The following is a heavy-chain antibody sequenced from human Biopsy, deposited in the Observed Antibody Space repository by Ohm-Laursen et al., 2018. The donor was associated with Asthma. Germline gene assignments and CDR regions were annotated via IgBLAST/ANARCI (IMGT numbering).Heavy chain of an antibody. V-gene: IGHV3-23*01. CDR3: ARDRRAIGNYLDS. CDR2: ITRSAGRT. CDR1: GFTFGNFW. J-gene: IGHJ4*02. Sequence: GSLRLSCAASGFTFGNFWMSWGRQTPGKGLEWVSAITRSAGRTDYADSVKGRFTISRDNSKNTLYLQMNSLRTEDTAVYSCARDRRAIGNYLDSWGQGTLVTVSS. D-gene: IGHD1-26*01.